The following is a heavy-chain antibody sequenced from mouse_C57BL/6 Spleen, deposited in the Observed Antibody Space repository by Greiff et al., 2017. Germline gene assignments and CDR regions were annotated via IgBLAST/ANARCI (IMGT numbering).Heavy chain of an antibody. Sequence: EVTLVESGAELVKPGASVKLSCTASGFNIQDYYMHWVKQRTEQGLEWIGRIDPEDGATKYAPKFQGKATITADTSANAAYLQLGSLTSEDTAVYYWSRAHEGPYFDVWGTGTTVTVSS. V-gene: IGHV14-2*01. CDR3: SRAHEGPYFDV. CDR2: IDPEDGAT. D-gene: IGHD3-1*01. CDR1: GFNIQDYY. J-gene: IGHJ1*03.